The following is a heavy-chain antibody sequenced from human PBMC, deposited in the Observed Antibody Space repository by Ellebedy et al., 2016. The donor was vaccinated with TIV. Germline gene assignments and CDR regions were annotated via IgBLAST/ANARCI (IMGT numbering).Heavy chain of an antibody. CDR3: ARPARFGISSNVYFDY. D-gene: IGHD3-16*01. CDR2: IFPGDSDT. Sequence: GESLKISCKGSADTFTSYWIGWVRQVPGKGLEWMGIIFPGDSDTFYSPSFQGRVTLSVDKSISTAYLQWNSLEASDTAIYYCARPARFGISSNVYFDYWGQGTLVTVSS. J-gene: IGHJ4*02. CDR1: ADTFTSYW. V-gene: IGHV5-51*01.